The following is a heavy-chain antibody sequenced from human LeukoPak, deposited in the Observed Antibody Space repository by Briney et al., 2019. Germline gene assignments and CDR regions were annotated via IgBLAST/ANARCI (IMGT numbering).Heavy chain of an antibody. Sequence: GGSLRLSCAASGFTFSSYWMHWVRQAPGKGLVWVSRINNDGSSISYGDSVKGRFTISRDNAKNTLYLQMNGLRVEDTAVYYCAKKPTGGDYGLDSWGQGTLVTVSS. CDR1: GFTFSSYW. V-gene: IGHV3-74*01. J-gene: IGHJ4*02. D-gene: IGHD4-17*01. CDR3: AKKPTGGDYGLDS. CDR2: INNDGSSI.